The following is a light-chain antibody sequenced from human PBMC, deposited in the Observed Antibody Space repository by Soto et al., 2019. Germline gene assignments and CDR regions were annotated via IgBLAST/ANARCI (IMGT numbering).Light chain of an antibody. CDR3: QQSYSTPPIT. J-gene: IGKJ5*01. Sequence: DIQMTQSPSSLSASAGDRVTTTCRASQSISSYLNWYQQKPGKAPKLLIYAASSLQSGVPSRFSGSGSGTDFTLTISSLQPEDFATYYCQQSYSTPPITFGQGTRLENK. CDR1: QSISSY. CDR2: AAS. V-gene: IGKV1-39*01.